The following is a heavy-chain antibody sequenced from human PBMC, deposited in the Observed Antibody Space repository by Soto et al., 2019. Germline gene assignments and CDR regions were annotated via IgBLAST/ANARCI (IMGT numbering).Heavy chain of an antibody. Sequence: QAQLVQSGAAVRKPGASVTVSCKASGYYFIAYFIHWVRQAPGQGFGGVGWINPNNGATNIARKVQGRVNQFRDTANNAVHMGGRKLKAEGTAGFYCARVLTLVTTGELDPWGQGTLVTVSS. CDR2: INPNNGAT. CDR3: ARVLTLVTTGELDP. CDR1: GYYFIAYF. V-gene: IGHV1-2*02. J-gene: IGHJ5*02. D-gene: IGHD4-17*01.